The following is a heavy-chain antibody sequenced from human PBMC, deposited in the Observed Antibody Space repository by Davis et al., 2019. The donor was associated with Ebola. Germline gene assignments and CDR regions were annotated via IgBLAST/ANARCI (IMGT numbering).Heavy chain of an antibody. J-gene: IGHJ6*02. CDR2: INHSGST. V-gene: IGHV4-39*07. CDR1: GGSISSSRYY. Sequence: SETLSLTCSVSGGSISSSRYYWGWIRQPPGEGLQWIGEINHSGSTNYNPSLKSRVTISVDPSKNQFSLKLRSVTAADTAVYYCARQNGDSRFDYYYGMDVWGQGTTVTVSS. D-gene: IGHD4-17*01. CDR3: ARQNGDSRFDYYYGMDV.